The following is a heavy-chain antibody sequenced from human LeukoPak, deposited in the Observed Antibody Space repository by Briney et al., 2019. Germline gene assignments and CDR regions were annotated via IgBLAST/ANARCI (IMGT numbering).Heavy chain of an antibody. J-gene: IGHJ4*02. V-gene: IGHV1-3*01. CDR1: GYTFTSYA. Sequence: GESLKVSCKASGYTFTSYAMHWVRQAPGQRLEWMGWINAGNGNTKYSQEFQGRVTITRDTSASTAYMELSSLRSEDTAVYYCARDRALLWFGESHPLDYWGQGTLVTVSS. CDR2: INAGNGNT. D-gene: IGHD3-10*01. CDR3: ARDRALLWFGESHPLDY.